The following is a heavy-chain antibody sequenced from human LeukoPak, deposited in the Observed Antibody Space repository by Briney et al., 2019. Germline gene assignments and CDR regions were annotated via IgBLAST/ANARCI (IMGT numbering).Heavy chain of an antibody. CDR1: GFTFSRHG. J-gene: IGHJ2*01. V-gene: IGHV3-33*08. D-gene: IGHD3-16*01. Sequence: GRSLRLSCAASGFTFSRHGMHWVRQTPGKGLEWVAVIGDTGRAKYYADSVEGRFTASRDNFKNTLYLEMNSLRYDDTALYYCAREAAWGNWYFDHWGRGTLVTVSS. CDR2: IGDTGRAK. CDR3: AREAAWGNWYFDH.